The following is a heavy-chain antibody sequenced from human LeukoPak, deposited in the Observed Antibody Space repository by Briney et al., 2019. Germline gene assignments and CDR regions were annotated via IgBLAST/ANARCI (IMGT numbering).Heavy chain of an antibody. Sequence: GGSLRLSCAASGFTFSSYGMHWVRQAPGKGLKWVAVISYDGSNKYYADSVKGRFTISRDNSKNTLYLQMNSLRAEDTAVYYRAKDRSGSYFDYWGQGTLVTVSS. J-gene: IGHJ4*02. CDR1: GFTFSSYG. CDR3: AKDRSGSYFDY. D-gene: IGHD1-26*01. CDR2: ISYDGSNK. V-gene: IGHV3-30*18.